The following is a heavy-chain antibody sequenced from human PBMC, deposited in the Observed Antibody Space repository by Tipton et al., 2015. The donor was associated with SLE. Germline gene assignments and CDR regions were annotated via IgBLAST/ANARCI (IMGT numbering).Heavy chain of an antibody. D-gene: IGHD1-26*01. CDR1: GFTFSSYG. J-gene: IGHJ4*02. CDR3: AKVGSPSLVSPWYFDY. CDR2: ISYDGSNK. Sequence: SLRLSCAASGFTFSSYGMHWVRQAPGKGLEWVAVISYDGSNKYYADSVKGRFTISRDNSKNTLYLQMNSLRAEDTAVYYCAKVGSPSLVSPWYFDYWGQGTLVTVSS. V-gene: IGHV3-30*18.